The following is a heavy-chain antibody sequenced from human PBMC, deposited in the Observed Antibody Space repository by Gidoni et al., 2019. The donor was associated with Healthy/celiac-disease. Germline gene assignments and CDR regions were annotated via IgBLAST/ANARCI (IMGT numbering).Heavy chain of an antibody. D-gene: IGHD2-2*01. V-gene: IGHV3-11*01. J-gene: IGHJ4*02. CDR2: MRSSGSTI. CDR3: ARSRPGGSPDDY. CDR1: GFTFSDYY. Sequence: VQLVASGGGLVKTGGSLRLSCSASGFTFSDYYMSWIRQAPGKGLEWVSYMRSSGSTIYYADSVKGRFTISRDKAKNSLYLQMNSLRAEDTAVYYCARSRPGGSPDDYWGQGTLVTVSS.